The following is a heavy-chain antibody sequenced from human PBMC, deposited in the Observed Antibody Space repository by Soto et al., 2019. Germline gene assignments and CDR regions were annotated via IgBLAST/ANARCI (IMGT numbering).Heavy chain of an antibody. Sequence: MLSETLSLTCTVSGGSISSSSYYWGWIRQPPGKGLEWIGSIYYSGSTYYNPSLKSRVTISVDTSKNQFSLKLSYVTAADTAVYYCARTLYSSGWEIIYYYYGMDVWGQGTTVTVSS. V-gene: IGHV4-39*01. CDR3: ARTLYSSGWEIIYYYYGMDV. J-gene: IGHJ6*02. CDR1: GGSISSSSYY. CDR2: IYYSGST. D-gene: IGHD6-19*01.